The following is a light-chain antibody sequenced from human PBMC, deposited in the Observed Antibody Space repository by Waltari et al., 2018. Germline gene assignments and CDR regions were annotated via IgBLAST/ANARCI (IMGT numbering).Light chain of an antibody. CDR1: NIGSYS. CDR2: YDR. J-gene: IGLJ1*01. V-gene: IGLV3-21*04. CDR3: QVWHAAIDPGV. Sequence: SYVLTQPPSVSVAPGETARITCGGDNIGSYSVHWYQQKPGQSPVLVIFYDRDRPSGIPERFSGSNCGNTATRTISRVEAGEEVNYYCQVWHAAIDPGVFGTGTEVTV.